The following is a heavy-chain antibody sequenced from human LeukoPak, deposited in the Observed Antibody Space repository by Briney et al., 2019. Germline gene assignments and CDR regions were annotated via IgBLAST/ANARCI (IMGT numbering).Heavy chain of an antibody. Sequence: ASVKVSCKASGYTFTSYGISWVRQAPGQGLEWMGWISAYNGNTNYAQKLQGRVTMTTDTSTSTAYMELRSLRSDDTAAYYCARRRYSDDAFDIWGQGTMVTVSS. J-gene: IGHJ3*02. D-gene: IGHD2-15*01. CDR3: ARRRYSDDAFDI. CDR1: GYTFTSYG. V-gene: IGHV1-18*01. CDR2: ISAYNGNT.